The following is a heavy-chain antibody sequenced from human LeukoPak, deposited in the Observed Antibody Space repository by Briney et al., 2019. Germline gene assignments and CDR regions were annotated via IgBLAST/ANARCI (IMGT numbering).Heavy chain of an antibody. CDR1: GFTISSYS. J-gene: IGHJ4*02. Sequence: GGSLRLSCAASGFTISSYSMDSVRQAPGKGLEWVSSISSSSSTIYYADSVKGRFTISRDNAKNSLYPQMDSVRAEDTAVYYCAGAGVYSSSSGFDYWGQGTLVTVSS. CDR2: ISSSSSTI. CDR3: AGAGVYSSSSGFDY. D-gene: IGHD6-6*01. V-gene: IGHV3-48*01.